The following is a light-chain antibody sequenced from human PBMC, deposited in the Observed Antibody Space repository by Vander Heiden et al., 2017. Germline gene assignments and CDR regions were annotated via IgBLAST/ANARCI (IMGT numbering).Light chain of an antibody. J-gene: IGLJ2*01. Sequence: QSVLTQPPSASGTPGQRVTISCSGSSSNIGSNTVNWYQQLPGTAPKLLLYSNNQRPSGVRDRFSGSKSGTSASLAISGLQSEDEADYYCAAWDDSLNGVVFGGGTKLTVL. CDR1: SSNIGSNT. V-gene: IGLV1-44*01. CDR3: AAWDDSLNGVV. CDR2: SNN.